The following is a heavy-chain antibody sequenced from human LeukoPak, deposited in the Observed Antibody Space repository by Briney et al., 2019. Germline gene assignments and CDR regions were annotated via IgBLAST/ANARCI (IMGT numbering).Heavy chain of an antibody. J-gene: IGHJ4*02. Sequence: GGSLRLSCAASGVRFSDYYMTWIRQAPGQGLEWISDVSGSDENKYYAGSVRGRFAISRDNAEKSLFLQMSNVRAEDTAVYYCAKASWVSNADAVLWGQGTVVTVSS. CDR3: AKASWVSNADAVL. CDR1: GVRFSDYY. CDR2: VSGSDENK. D-gene: IGHD1-1*01. V-gene: IGHV3-11*01.